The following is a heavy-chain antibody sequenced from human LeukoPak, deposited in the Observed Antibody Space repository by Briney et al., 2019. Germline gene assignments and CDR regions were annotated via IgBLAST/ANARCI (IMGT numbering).Heavy chain of an antibody. CDR3: ASYTYYYDSSGSFDY. J-gene: IGHJ4*02. CDR2: INAGNGNT. Sequence: GASVKVSCKASGYTFTGYYMHWVRQAPGQRLEWMGWINAGNGNTKYSQKFQGRVTITRDTSASTAYMELSSLRSEDTAVYYCASYTYYYDSSGSFDYWGQGTLVTVSS. V-gene: IGHV1-3*01. D-gene: IGHD3-22*01. CDR1: GYTFTGYY.